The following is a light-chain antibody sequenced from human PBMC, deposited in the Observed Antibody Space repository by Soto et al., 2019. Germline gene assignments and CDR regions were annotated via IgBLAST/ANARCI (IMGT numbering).Light chain of an antibody. V-gene: IGKV3D-15*01. CDR3: QHRET. CDR2: GAS. CDR1: QSVRSH. Sequence: IVMTQSPATLSVSPGEGVTLSCRASQSVRSHLAWYQQRPGQPPRLLIYGASSRATGIPDRFSGSWSGTDFTLTISRLEPEDFAVYYCQHRETFGQGTKVDIK. J-gene: IGKJ1*01.